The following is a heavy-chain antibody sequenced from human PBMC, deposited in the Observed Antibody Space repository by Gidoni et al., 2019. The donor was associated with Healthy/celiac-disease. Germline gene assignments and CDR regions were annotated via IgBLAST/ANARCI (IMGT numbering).Heavy chain of an antibody. V-gene: IGHV1-18*01. CDR3: ARGPPYYYDSSGYTFDY. CDR2: ISAYNGNT. Sequence: QVQLVQSGAEVKKPGASVTVSCTASGYTFTSYGISWVRQAPGQGLEWMGWISAYNGNTNYAQKLQGRVTMTTDTSTSTAYMELRSLRSDDTAVYYCARGPPYYYDSSGYTFDYWGQGTLVTVSS. J-gene: IGHJ4*02. D-gene: IGHD3-22*01. CDR1: GYTFTSYG.